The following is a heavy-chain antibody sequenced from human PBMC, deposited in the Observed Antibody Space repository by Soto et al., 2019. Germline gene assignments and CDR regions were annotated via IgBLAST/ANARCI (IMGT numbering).Heavy chain of an antibody. CDR2: IYYSEST. J-gene: IGHJ6*02. V-gene: IGHV4-61*01. D-gene: IGHD6-19*01. CDR1: GGSVNSGTYY. CDR3: ARERWDSSGRYGMDV. Sequence: QLQLQESGPGLVKPSDTLSLTCTVSGGSVNSGTYYWSWIRPPQGKGREWIGNIYYSESTNYNPYLRSRITISVDASKNQFSLKLSSVTAADTAVYYCARERWDSSGRYGMDVWGQGTTVTVSS.